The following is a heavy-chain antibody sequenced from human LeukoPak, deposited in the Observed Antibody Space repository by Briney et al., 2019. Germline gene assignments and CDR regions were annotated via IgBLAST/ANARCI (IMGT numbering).Heavy chain of an antibody. CDR2: ISWNSGSI. CDR3: AREKNLGYCSSTSCYTKKIDY. CDR1: GFTFDDYA. D-gene: IGHD2-2*01. J-gene: IGHJ4*02. V-gene: IGHV3-9*01. Sequence: QLGRSLRLSCAASGFTFDDYAMHWVRQAPGKGLEWVSGISWNSGSIGYADSVKGRFTISRDNAKNSLYLQMDSLRAEDTALYYCAREKNLGYCSSTSCYTKKIDYWGQGTLVTVSS.